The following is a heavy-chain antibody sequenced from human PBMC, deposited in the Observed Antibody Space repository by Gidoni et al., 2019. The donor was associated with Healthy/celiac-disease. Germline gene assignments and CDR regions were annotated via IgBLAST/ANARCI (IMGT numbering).Heavy chain of an antibody. V-gene: IGHV3-9*01. CDR3: AKQGAVSFDY. CDR2: ISWNSGSI. CDR1: GFTFDDYA. Sequence: EVQLVESGGGLVQPGRSLRRSCAASGFTFDDYAMQWVRQAPGKGLEWVSVISWNSGSIGYADSVKGRFTISRDNAKNSLYLQMNSLRAEDTALYYCAKQGAVSFDYWGQGTLVTVSS. D-gene: IGHD2-8*01. J-gene: IGHJ4*02.